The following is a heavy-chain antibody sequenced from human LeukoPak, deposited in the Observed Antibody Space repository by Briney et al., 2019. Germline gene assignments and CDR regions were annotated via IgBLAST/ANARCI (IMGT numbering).Heavy chain of an antibody. CDR3: ARGRVIAARPQNWFDP. J-gene: IGHJ5*02. Sequence: SVKVSCKASGYTFTSYAISWVRQAPGQGLEWMGGIIPIFGTANYAQKFQGRVTITADESTSTAYMELSSLRSEDTAVYYCARGRVIAARPQNWFDPWGQGTLVTVSS. D-gene: IGHD6-6*01. V-gene: IGHV1-69*13. CDR2: IIPIFGTA. CDR1: GYTFTSYA.